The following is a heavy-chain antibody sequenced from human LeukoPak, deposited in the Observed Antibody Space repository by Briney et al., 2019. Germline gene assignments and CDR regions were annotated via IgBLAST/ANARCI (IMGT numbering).Heavy chain of an antibody. CDR3: ARERPYYYYGMDV. Sequence: ASVKVSCKASGYTFTGYYMHWVRQAPGQGLEWMGWINPNSGGTNYAQKFQGRVTMTRDTSISTAYMELSRLRSDVTAVYYCARERPYYYYGMDVWGQGTTVTVSS. J-gene: IGHJ6*02. CDR1: GYTFTGYY. V-gene: IGHV1-2*02. CDR2: INPNSGGT.